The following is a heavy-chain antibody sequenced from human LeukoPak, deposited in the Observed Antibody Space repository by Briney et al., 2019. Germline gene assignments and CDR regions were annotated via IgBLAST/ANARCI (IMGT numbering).Heavy chain of an antibody. CDR3: ARGRSGYSYVHDAFDI. CDR1: GDSFTTYY. J-gene: IGHJ3*02. D-gene: IGHD5-18*01. CDR2: IYYSGST. Sequence: SETLSLTCSLSGDSFTTYYWSWIRQPPGKGLEWIGYIYYSGSTTYNPSLKSRVTISVDTSKNQFSLKLSSVTAADTAVYYCARGRSGYSYVHDAFDIWGQGTMVTVSS. V-gene: IGHV4-59*01.